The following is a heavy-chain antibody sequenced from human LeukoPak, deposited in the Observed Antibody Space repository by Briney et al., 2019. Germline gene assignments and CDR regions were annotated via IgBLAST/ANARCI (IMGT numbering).Heavy chain of an antibody. CDR2: INRSGST. CDR3: ARGPADYNKLKPGDRDGYNYKSKRTPFDY. J-gene: IGHJ4*02. V-gene: IGHV4-34*01. D-gene: IGHD5-24*01. Sequence: KSSETLSLTCAVYGGSFSGNYWSWIRQPPGKGLEWIGEINRSGSTKYNPSLKSRVTISVDTSKNQLSLRLSSVTAADTAVYYCARGPADYNKLKPGDRDGYNYKSKRTPFDYWGQGTLVTVSS. CDR1: GGSFSGNY.